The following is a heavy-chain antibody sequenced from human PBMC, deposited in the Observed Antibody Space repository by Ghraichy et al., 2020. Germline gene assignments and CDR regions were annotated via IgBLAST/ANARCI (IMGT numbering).Heavy chain of an antibody. V-gene: IGHV5-51*01. CDR1: GYGFTNYW. J-gene: IGHJ6*02. CDR2: IYPGDSDT. D-gene: IGHD1-1*01. Sequence: GESLNISCKGSGYGFTNYWIAWVRQMPGKGLEWMGIIYPGDSDTRYSPSFQGQVTISVDKSISTAYLQWSSLKASDTAMYYCARHPGGGYNKSFYYGMDVWGQGTTVTVSS. CDR3: ARHPGGGYNKSFYYGMDV.